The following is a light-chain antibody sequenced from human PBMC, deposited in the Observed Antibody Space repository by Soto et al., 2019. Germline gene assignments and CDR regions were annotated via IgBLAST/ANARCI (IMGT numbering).Light chain of an antibody. CDR3: QQYGSAPPMYT. CDR1: QSVSSSY. V-gene: IGKV3-20*01. Sequence: EIVLTQSPGTLSLSPGEIATLSCRASQSVSSSYLAWYQQKPGQAPRLLIYGESRRATGIPDRFRGSGSGTDFNLTISRLEPEDFAVYYCQQYGSAPPMYTFGQGTKLEIK. J-gene: IGKJ2*01. CDR2: GES.